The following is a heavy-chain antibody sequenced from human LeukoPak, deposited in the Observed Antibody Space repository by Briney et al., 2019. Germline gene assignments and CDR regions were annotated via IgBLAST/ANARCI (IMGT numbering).Heavy chain of an antibody. V-gene: IGHV4-59*01. CDR3: ARAMGASEGYCSSTSCYLVD. J-gene: IGHJ4*02. CDR2: IYYSGST. D-gene: IGHD2-2*01. Sequence: PSETLSLTCTVSGGSISSYYWSWIRQPPGKGLEWIGYIYYSGSTNYNPSLKSRVTISVDTSKNQFSLKLSSVTAADTAVYYCARAMGASEGYCSSTSCYLVDWGQGTLVTVSS. CDR1: GGSISSYY.